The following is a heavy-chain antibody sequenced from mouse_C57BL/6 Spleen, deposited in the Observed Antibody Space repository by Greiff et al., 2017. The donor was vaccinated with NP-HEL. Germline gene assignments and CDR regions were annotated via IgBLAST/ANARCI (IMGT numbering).Heavy chain of an antibody. CDR3: ARGGDLYGYDYAMDY. V-gene: IGHV1-22*01. J-gene: IGHJ4*01. CDR1: GYTFTDYN. D-gene: IGHD2-2*01. CDR2: INPNNGGT. Sequence: VQLKESGPELVKPGASVTMSCKASGYTFTDYNMHWVKQSHGKSLEWIGYINPNNGGTSYNQKFKGKATLTVNKSSSTAYMELRSLTSEDSAVYYCARGGDLYGYDYAMDYWGQGTSVTVSS.